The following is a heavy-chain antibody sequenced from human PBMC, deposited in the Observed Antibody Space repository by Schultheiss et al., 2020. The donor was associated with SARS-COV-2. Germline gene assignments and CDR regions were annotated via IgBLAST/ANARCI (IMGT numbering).Heavy chain of an antibody. J-gene: IGHJ4*02. CDR2: IKQSGSER. D-gene: IGHD5-12*01. CDR3: ARDRLRDY. CDR1: GFTFSDYY. Sequence: GGSLRLSCAASGFTFSDYYMSWIRQAPGKGLEWVANIKQSGSERYYVDSVKGRFTIFRDDAKNSVFLRMDSLRVEDTAVYYCARDRLRDYWGQGSLVTVSS. V-gene: IGHV3-7*03.